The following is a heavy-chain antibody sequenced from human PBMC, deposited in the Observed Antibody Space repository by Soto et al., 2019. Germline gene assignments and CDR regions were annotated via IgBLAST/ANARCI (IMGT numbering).Heavy chain of an antibody. Sequence: PGESLKISCKGSGYSFTTYWIGWVRQMPGKGLEWMGIIYPDDSDSKYNPSFQGQVTISADKSISTAYLQWSSLKASDTAIYYCARQPPPYDSSGYYDYWGQGTLVTVSS. CDR2: IYPDDSDS. D-gene: IGHD3-22*01. CDR1: GYSFTTYW. V-gene: IGHV5-51*01. CDR3: ARQPPPYDSSGYYDY. J-gene: IGHJ4*02.